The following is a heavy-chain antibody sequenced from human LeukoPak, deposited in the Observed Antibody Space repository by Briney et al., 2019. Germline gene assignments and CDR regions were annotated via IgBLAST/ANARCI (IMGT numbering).Heavy chain of an antibody. J-gene: IGHJ4*02. D-gene: IGHD6-13*01. CDR2: INHSGST. CDR1: GGSFSGYY. CDR3: ARGRIPSRYSSSWYGY. Sequence: SETLSLTCAVYGGSFSGYYWSWVRQPPGKGLEWVGEINHSGSTNYNPSLKRRVTISVDTSKNQFSLKLRSVTAADTAVYYCARGRIPSRYSSSWYGYWGQGTLVTVSS. V-gene: IGHV4-34*01.